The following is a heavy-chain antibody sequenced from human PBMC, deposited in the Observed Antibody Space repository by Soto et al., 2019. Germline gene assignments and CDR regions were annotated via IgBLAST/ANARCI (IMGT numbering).Heavy chain of an antibody. CDR2: IYSSGSA. CDR3: ATIVGANDY. Sequence: PSETVSLTXTVSRASIYTYSWTWIRQPAGKGLQWIGHIYSSGSANYSPSLKSRVSMSVDSSKNQISLKLSSVTAADTAVYYCATIVGANDYWGQGTLVTVSS. V-gene: IGHV4-4*07. J-gene: IGHJ4*02. D-gene: IGHD1-26*01. CDR1: RASIYTYS.